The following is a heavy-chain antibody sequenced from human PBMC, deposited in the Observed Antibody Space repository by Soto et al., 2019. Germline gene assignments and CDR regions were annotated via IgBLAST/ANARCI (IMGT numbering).Heavy chain of an antibody. CDR1: GLSFSTYN. CDR2: ISSRSSTI. V-gene: IGHV3-48*02. J-gene: IGHJ4*02. D-gene: IGHD6-19*01. CDR3: ARAIAVGSTSLDY. Sequence: GGSLRLSCAASGLSFSTYNMNWVRQAPGRGLGWVSYISSRSSTIYHADSVKGRFTISRDNAKNSLYLQMDSLRDEDTAVYFCARAIAVGSTSLDYWGLGTRVTVSS.